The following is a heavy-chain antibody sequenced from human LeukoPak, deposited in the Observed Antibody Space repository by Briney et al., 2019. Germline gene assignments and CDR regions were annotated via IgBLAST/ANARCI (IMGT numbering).Heavy chain of an antibody. CDR3: ARSTSYHFDS. Sequence: PGGSLRLSCAASGFTVSSNYMNWVRQAPGKGLEWVSVIYSDGNTYYADSVKGRFTISRDNSKNTLYLQMNSLRAEDTAVYYCARSTSYHFDSWGQGTLVTVSS. CDR1: GFTVSSNY. CDR2: IYSDGNT. D-gene: IGHD2-2*01. J-gene: IGHJ4*02. V-gene: IGHV3-53*01.